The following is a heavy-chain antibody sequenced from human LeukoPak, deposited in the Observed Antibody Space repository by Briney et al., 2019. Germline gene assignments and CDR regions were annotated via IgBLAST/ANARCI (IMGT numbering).Heavy chain of an antibody. CDR3: ARGFSIVGMYLDY. CDR1: GFSFSSYY. CDR2: INPSGGST. V-gene: IGHV1-46*01. Sequence: ASVKVSCKASGFSFSSYYMHWVRQAPGQGLEWMGIINPSGGSTTYAQKFQGRVTMTRDMSTSTVHMELSSLRSEDTAVYYCARGFSIVGMYLDYWGRGTLVTVSS. J-gene: IGHJ4*02. D-gene: IGHD1-26*01.